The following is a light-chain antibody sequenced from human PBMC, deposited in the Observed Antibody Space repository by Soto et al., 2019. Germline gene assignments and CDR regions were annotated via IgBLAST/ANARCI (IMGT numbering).Light chain of an antibody. Sequence: QSVLTQPPSVFGAPGQRVTISCTGSSSNIGAGYDVHWYQQLPGTAPKLLIYGNSNRPSGVPDRFSGSKSGTSASLAITVLQAEDEADYYCQSYDSSLSALYVFGTGTKVTVL. CDR1: SSNIGAGYD. V-gene: IGLV1-40*01. J-gene: IGLJ1*01. CDR2: GNS. CDR3: QSYDSSLSALYV.